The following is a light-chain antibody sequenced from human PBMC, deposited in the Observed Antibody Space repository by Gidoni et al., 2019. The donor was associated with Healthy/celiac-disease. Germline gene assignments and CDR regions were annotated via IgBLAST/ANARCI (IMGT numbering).Light chain of an antibody. CDR1: QSISSY. V-gene: IGKV1-39*01. Sequence: DIQMTQSPSSLSASVGDRVTITCRASQSISSYLNWYQQKPGKAPKLLIYAASSLQSGVPSRFSGSGSGTNFPLPISSLQTEDFATYYCQQSYSTPLTFGPGTKVDIK. CDR2: AAS. J-gene: IGKJ3*01. CDR3: QQSYSTPLT.